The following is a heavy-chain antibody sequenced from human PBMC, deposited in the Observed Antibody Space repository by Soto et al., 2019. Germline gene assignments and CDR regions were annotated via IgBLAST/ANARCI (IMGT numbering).Heavy chain of an antibody. J-gene: IGHJ5*01. CDR3: ARDQKTVTPTDWFDP. CDR2: INPNSGGT. V-gene: IGHV1-2*02. Sequence: RASLKVSCKASGYTFTGYYMHWVRQAPGQGLEWMGWINPNSGGTNYAQKFQGRVTMTRDTSISTAYMELSRLRSDDRAVYYCARDQKTVTPTDWFDPSGQGTLVAVCS. D-gene: IGHD4-17*01. CDR1: GYTFTGYY.